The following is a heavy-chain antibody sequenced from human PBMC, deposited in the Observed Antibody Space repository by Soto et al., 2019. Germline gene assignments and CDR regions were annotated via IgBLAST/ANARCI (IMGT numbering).Heavy chain of an antibody. J-gene: IGHJ4*02. CDR1: GGSISSSNW. Sequence: TSETLSLTCAVSGGSISSSNWWSWVRQPPGKGLEWIGEIYHSGSTNYNPSLKSRVTISVDKSKNQFSLKLSSVTAADTAVYYCARDHGTGYGDPKYYFDYWGQGTLVTVSS. CDR3: ARDHGTGYGDPKYYFDY. D-gene: IGHD4-17*01. CDR2: IYHSGST. V-gene: IGHV4-4*02.